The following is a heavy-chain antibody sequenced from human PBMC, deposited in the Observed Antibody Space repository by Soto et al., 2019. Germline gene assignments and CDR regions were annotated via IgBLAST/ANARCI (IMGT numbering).Heavy chain of an antibody. CDR2: ISAYSGDT. CDR3: ARGEDYFGY. Sequence: QVQLVQSGAEVKKPGASVKVSCKASGYTFLSNGLTWVRQAPGQGLEWVGRISAYSGDTTYAQKFQGRVTLAADTSTTTAYMELRSLRSDDTAVYFCARGEDYFGYWGQGTLVTVSS. CDR1: GYTFLSNG. V-gene: IGHV1-18*01. J-gene: IGHJ4*02.